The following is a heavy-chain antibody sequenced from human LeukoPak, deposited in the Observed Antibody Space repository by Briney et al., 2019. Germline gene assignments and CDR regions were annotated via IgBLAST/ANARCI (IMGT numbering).Heavy chain of an antibody. J-gene: IGHJ4*02. CDR3: ARGTGEWELLEGY. CDR1: GYTFTGYY. CDR2: INPNSGGT. V-gene: IGHV1-2*02. Sequence: ASVKVSCKASGYTFTGYYMHWVRQAPGQGLKWMGWINPNSGGTNYAQKFQGRVTMTRDTSISTAYMELSSLRSEDTAVYYSARGTGEWELLEGYWGQGTLVTVSS. D-gene: IGHD1-26*01.